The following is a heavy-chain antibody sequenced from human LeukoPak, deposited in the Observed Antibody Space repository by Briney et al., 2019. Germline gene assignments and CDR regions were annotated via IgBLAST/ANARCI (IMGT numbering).Heavy chain of an antibody. J-gene: IGHJ3*01. CDR1: GGTFSTYA. CDR3: VTGGAYRDAFVL. CDR2: IIPILSQV. V-gene: IGHV1-69*11. Sequence: SVTVTCKASGGTFSTYAINWVRQPPGHGLEWMGRIIPILSQVSYPQKFQGRVSITADESTSTAYMDLSSLRSEGTAVYYCVTGGAYRDAFVLWGQRTRVIVSS. D-gene: IGHD3-10*01.